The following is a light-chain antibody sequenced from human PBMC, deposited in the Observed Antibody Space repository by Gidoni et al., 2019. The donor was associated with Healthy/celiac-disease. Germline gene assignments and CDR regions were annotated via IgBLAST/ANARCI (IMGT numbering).Light chain of an antibody. J-gene: IGLJ3*02. V-gene: IGLV1-40*01. CDR3: QSYDSSLSGSKV. CDR2: GNS. CDR1: SSNIGAGYV. Sequence: QSVLTQPPSVSGAPGQRVTISCTGSSSNIGAGYVVHWYQQLPGTAPKLLLYGNSNRPSGVPDRFSGSKSGTSASLAITGLQAEDEADYYCQSYDSSLSGSKVFGGGTKLXV.